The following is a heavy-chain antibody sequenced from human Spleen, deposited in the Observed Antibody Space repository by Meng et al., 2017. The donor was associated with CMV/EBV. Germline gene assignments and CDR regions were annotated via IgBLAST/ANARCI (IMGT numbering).Heavy chain of an antibody. V-gene: IGHV4-30-4*01. J-gene: IGHJ2*01. Sequence: QVQLHEPGPVLVKPSQTLSLTCTVPGGSISSGDYYWSWIRQPPGKGLELIGHIYYSGSTSYNPSLKSRVTISVDTSNNQFSLKLSSVTAADTAVYYCARVGWRQWSFDLWGRGTLVTVSS. CDR3: ARVGWRQWSFDL. CDR1: GGSISSGDYY. CDR2: IYYSGST. D-gene: IGHD5-18*01.